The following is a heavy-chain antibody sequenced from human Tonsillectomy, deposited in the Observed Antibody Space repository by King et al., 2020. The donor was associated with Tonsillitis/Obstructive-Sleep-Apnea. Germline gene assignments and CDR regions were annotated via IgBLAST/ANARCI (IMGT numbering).Heavy chain of an antibody. J-gene: IGHJ4*02. CDR2: ISPMYGIA. Sequence: VQLVQSGAEVKKPGSSLKVSCQASGGIFGGYAIIWVRQAPGQGLEWMGEISPMYGIANYAQKFQGRVTIIADVSTSTAYMELSSLRSDDTAIYFCAQGGARRQWRHWGRGPLVIVPS. V-gene: IGHV1-69*01. CDR1: GGIFGGYA. CDR3: AQGGARRQWRH. D-gene: IGHD2-8*01.